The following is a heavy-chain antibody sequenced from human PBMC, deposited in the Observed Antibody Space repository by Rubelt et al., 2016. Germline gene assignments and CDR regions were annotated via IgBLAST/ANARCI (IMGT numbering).Heavy chain of an antibody. CDR1: GGSISSYY. V-gene: IGHV4-59*01. CDR3: ARVLYITMVRGAFYYMDV. CDR2: IYYSGST. Sequence: QVQLQESVPGLVKPSETLSLTCTVSGGSISSYYWSWIRQPPGKGLEWIGYIYYSGSTNYNPSLKSRVTISVDTSTKRFSLKLSSVTDADTAAYYCARVLYITMVRGAFYYMDVWGKGTTVTVSS. J-gene: IGHJ6*03. D-gene: IGHD3-10*01.